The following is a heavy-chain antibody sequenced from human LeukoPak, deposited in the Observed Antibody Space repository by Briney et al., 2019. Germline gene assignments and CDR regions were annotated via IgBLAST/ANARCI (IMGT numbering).Heavy chain of an antibody. CDR1: GFTFSSYW. J-gene: IGHJ5*02. Sequence: PWGSLRLSCAAPGFTFSSYWMNWVRQAPGKGLEWVANIKQDGSEKYYVDSVKGRFTISRDNAKNSLYLQMNSLRAEDTAVYYCARDIRGRYCSSTSCPPFDPWGQGTLVTVSS. V-gene: IGHV3-7*01. CDR2: IKQDGSEK. D-gene: IGHD2-2*01. CDR3: ARDIRGRYCSSTSCPPFDP.